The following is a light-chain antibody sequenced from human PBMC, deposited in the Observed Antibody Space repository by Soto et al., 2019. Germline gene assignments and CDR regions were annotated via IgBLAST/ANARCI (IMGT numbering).Light chain of an antibody. CDR3: QQYQNWPPT. CDR1: QSVYTN. CDR2: GAS. Sequence: ETVMTQSPATLSASLGERATISCRASQSVYTNLAWYQQKPCQAPRLLIYGASTRDTGLPARFSGSGSGTEYFLASSSLRSEDFSVYYCQQYQNWPPTFGGGNKVEIK. V-gene: IGKV3-15*01. J-gene: IGKJ4*02.